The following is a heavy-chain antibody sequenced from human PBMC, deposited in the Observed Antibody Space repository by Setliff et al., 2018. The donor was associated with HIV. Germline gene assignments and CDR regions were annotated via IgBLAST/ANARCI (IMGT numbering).Heavy chain of an antibody. Sequence: GGSLRLSCAASGFTFSSYWMHWVRQAPGKGLEWVSGISGGGYTTYYADSVKGRFTISRDNSKNTIYLQMNSLRAEDTAVYYCAKDRGEVPTAFFDYWGQGTLVTVSS. V-gene: IGHV3-23*01. J-gene: IGHJ4*02. CDR1: GFTFSSYW. CDR3: AKDRGEVPTAFFDY. CDR2: ISGGGYTT. D-gene: IGHD2-2*01.